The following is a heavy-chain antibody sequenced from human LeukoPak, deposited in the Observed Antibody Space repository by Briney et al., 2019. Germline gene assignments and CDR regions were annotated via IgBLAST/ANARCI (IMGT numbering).Heavy chain of an antibody. D-gene: IGHD3-22*01. CDR1: GFTFSSYS. J-gene: IGHJ6*02. Sequence: KPGGSLRLSCAASGFTFSSYSMNWVRQAPGKGLEWVSSISSSSSYIYYADSVKGRFTISRDNAKNSLYLQMNSLRAEDTAVYYCARHPYYYDSSGYYYYGMDVWGQGTTVTVSS. CDR2: ISSSSSYI. CDR3: ARHPYYYDSSGYYYYGMDV. V-gene: IGHV3-21*01.